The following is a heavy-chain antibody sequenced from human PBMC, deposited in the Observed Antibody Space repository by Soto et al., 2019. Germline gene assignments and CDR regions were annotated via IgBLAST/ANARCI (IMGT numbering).Heavy chain of an antibody. V-gene: IGHV3-23*01. CDR1: GFTLSTNA. Sequence: EVQVLESGGGLIQSGGSLRLSCAASGFTLSTNAMSWVRQAPGKGLEWVSIISGSGGSTYYADSVKGRFTLSRDNSKNLLYLQMNSLRAEHTAVYYCARTLTFGGAFDAFEIWCQGTTVTVSS. CDR3: ARTLTFGGAFDAFEI. CDR2: ISGSGGST. J-gene: IGHJ3*02. D-gene: IGHD3-16*01.